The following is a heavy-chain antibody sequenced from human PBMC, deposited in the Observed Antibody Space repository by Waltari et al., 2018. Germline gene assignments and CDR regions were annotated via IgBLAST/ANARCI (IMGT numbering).Heavy chain of an antibody. CDR2: MNPNSGNT. CDR1: GYTFTSYA. CDR3: ARGTQWLRLPTVYYYYGMDV. V-gene: IGHV1-8*01. Sequence: QVQLVQSGAEVKKPGASVKVSCKASGYTFTSYAINWVRQATGQGLEWMGWMNPNSGNTGYAQKFQGRVTMTRNTSISTAYMELSSLRSEDTAVYYCARGTQWLRLPTVYYYYGMDVWGQGTTVTVSS. J-gene: IGHJ6*02. D-gene: IGHD5-12*01.